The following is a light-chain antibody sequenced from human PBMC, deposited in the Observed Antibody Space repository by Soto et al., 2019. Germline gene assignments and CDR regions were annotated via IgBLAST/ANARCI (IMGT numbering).Light chain of an antibody. CDR3: SSYTSSSTRV. V-gene: IGLV2-14*01. CDR1: SSDVGGYNY. Sequence: QSALTQPASVSGSPGQSITISCTGTSSDVGGYNYVSWYQQHPGKAPKLMIYDVSNRPSGVSNRFSGSKSGNTASLTISGLQAEDEAAYYCSSYTSSSTRVFGGGTKLTAL. CDR2: DVS. J-gene: IGLJ2*01.